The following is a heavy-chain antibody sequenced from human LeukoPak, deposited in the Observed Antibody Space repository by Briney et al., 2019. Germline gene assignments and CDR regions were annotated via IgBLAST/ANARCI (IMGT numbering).Heavy chain of an antibody. CDR1: GFTFSSYS. CDR2: INSVGSTT. J-gene: IGHJ4*02. Sequence: GGSLRLSCAASGFTFSSYSMHWVRQAPGKGLVWVSHINSVGSTTNYADSVKGRFTISRDNAKNTLFLQLNSLSAEDTAVYFCVRDLGSTFDFWGQRTLVTVSS. CDR3: VRDLGSTFDF. D-gene: IGHD1-14*01. V-gene: IGHV3-74*01.